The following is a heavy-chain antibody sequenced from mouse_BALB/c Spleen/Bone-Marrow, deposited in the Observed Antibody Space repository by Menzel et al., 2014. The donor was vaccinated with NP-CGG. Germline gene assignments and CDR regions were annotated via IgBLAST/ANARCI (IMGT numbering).Heavy chain of an antibody. J-gene: IGHJ4*01. CDR1: GFTFSSYG. CDR2: INSNGGST. Sequence: EVKLMESGGGLVQPGGSLKLSCAASGFTFSSYGMSWVRQTPDKRLELVATINSNGGSTYYPDSVKGRFTISRDNAKNTLYLQMSSLKSEDTATYYCARVSYYAMDYWGQGTSVTVSS. CDR3: ARVSYYAMDY. V-gene: IGHV5-6-3*01.